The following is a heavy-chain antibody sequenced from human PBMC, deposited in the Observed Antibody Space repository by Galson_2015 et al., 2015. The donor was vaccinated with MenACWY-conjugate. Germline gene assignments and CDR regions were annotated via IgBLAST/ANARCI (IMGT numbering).Heavy chain of an antibody. CDR3: AREYGSGRTTIHPDY. Sequence: QAPGNGLVWVSRINSDGSTTTYADSVKGRFTISRDNAKNTLYLQIDNVRVEDSGIYFCAREYGSGRTTIHPDYWGPG. D-gene: IGHD3-10*01. J-gene: IGHJ4*02. CDR2: INSDGSTT. V-gene: IGHV3-74*01.